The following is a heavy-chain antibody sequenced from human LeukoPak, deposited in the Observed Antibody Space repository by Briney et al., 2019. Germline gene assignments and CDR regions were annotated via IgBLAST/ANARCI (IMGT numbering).Heavy chain of an antibody. Sequence: GGSLRLSCAASGFTFIDYDMHWVRQVIGKGLEWVSAIGSRGDTHYSGSVKGRFTISRENAVSSLYLQMNSLRAEDTAVYYCARGGIQVSGIDEFDYWGQGTLVTVSS. CDR3: ARGGIQVSGIDEFDY. J-gene: IGHJ4*02. CDR1: GFTFIDYD. V-gene: IGHV3-13*01. D-gene: IGHD6-19*01. CDR2: IGSRGDT.